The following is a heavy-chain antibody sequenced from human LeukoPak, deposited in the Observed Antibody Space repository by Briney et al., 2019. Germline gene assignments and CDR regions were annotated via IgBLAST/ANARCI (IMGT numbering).Heavy chain of an antibody. V-gene: IGHV4-39*01. J-gene: IGHJ5*02. D-gene: IGHD6-13*01. Sequence: SETLSLTCTVSGGSIGSSNYYWGWIRQAPGKGLEWIGSIYDSGSTYYNPSLKSRVTIYVDTTKNQFSLKLNSVTAADTAMYYCASGSSRGLLGWFDPWGQGTLVTVSS. CDR2: IYDSGST. CDR3: ASGSSRGLLGWFDP. CDR1: GGSIGSSNYY.